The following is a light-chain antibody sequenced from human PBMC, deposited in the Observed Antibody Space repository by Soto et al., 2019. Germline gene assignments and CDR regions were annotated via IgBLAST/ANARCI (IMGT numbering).Light chain of an antibody. CDR3: AAWDDTLKRYV. Sequence: PGQTVSISCSGSNSNIASNTVNWYQHLPGTAPKLLIYYNNQRPSGVPDRFSGSKSGTSASLAISGLQSEDESDYYCAAWDDTLKRYVFGTGTKVTLL. V-gene: IGLV1-44*01. CDR2: YNN. J-gene: IGLJ1*01. CDR1: NSNIASNT.